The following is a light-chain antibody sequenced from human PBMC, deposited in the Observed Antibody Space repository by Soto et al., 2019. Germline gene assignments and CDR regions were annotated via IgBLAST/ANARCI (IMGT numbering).Light chain of an antibody. V-gene: IGKV3-15*01. CDR1: QSVSNY. J-gene: IGKJ2*01. CDR2: GAS. Sequence: IVMTQSPATLSVSLGDRATLSCRASQSVSNYLAWYQQKPGQAPRLLIYGASTRATGIQARFSGSGSETDFTLTISSLQSEDFAVYYCQQYNSWPPSYTFGQGTKLQIK. CDR3: QQYNSWPPSYT.